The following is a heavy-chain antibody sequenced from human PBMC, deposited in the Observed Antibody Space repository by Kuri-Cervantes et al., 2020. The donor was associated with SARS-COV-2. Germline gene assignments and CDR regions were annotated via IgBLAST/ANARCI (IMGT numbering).Heavy chain of an antibody. CDR3: ARGRVGAPLDY. D-gene: IGHD1-26*01. Sequence: GESLEISCAASGFTFSSYWMQWVRQAPGKGLVWVSRINSDGSGTSYEDSVKGRFTISRDNAKNTLYLQMNSLRAEDTAVYYCARGRVGAPLDYWGQGTLVTVSS. V-gene: IGHV3-74*01. CDR2: INSDGSGT. CDR1: GFTFSSYW. J-gene: IGHJ4*02.